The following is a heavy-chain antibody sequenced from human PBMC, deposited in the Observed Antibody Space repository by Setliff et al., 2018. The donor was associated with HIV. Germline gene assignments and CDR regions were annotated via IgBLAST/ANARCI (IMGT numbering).Heavy chain of an antibody. CDR1: DSGTYY. Sequence: LSLTCTVSDSGTYYWSWSRQPAGKGLEWIGRVSSRGDTNYNPSLKSRVTMSVDTSKNQFSLKLTSVTASDTAVYYCARAAAGNTGPFDLWGQGSPVTV. V-gene: IGHV4-61*02. CDR3: ARAAAGNTGPFDL. CDR2: VSSRGDT. J-gene: IGHJ4*02. D-gene: IGHD4-17*01.